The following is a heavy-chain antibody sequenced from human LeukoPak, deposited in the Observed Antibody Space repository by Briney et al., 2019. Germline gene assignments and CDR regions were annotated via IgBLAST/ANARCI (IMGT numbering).Heavy chain of an antibody. V-gene: IGHV6-1*01. J-gene: IGHJ4*02. CDR2: TFYRSKWYN. D-gene: IGHD2-15*01. CDR1: GDSVSSNTAA. Sequence: SQTLSLTCVIAGDSVSSNTAAWNWIRQSPLRGLEWLGRTFYRSKWYNDYAGSVKSRITISPDTSKNHFSLHLDSVTPEDTAMYYCARDGWPAFDYWGQGSLVTV. CDR3: ARDGWPAFDY.